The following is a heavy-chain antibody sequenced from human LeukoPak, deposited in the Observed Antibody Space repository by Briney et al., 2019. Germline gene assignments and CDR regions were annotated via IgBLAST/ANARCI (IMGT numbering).Heavy chain of an antibody. CDR1: GYTFTGYG. J-gene: IGHJ6*02. D-gene: IGHD3-10*01. CDR3: ARDLSDELWFGESLRDYGMDV. Sequence: GASVKVSFKASGYTFTGYGISWVRQAPGQGLEWMGWISAYNGNTNYAQKLQGRVTMTTDTSTSTAYMELRSLRSDDTAVYYCARDLSDELWFGESLRDYGMDVWGQGTTVTVSS. V-gene: IGHV1-18*01. CDR2: ISAYNGNT.